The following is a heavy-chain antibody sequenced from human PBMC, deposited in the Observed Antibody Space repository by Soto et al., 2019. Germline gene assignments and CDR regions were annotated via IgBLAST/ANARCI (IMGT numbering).Heavy chain of an antibody. CDR2: NNHSGST. J-gene: IGHJ3*01. CDR1: GASFTGYY. V-gene: IGHV4-34*01. D-gene: IGHD3-9*01. CDR3: AGETSDYDFLAAPTTFDF. Sequence: SETLSLTCAVSGASFTGYYWNWVRQPPGKGLEWIGENNHSGSTDYNPSLMSRVTISVDTSKKQISLKLTSVTAADTAVYYCAGETSDYDFLAAPTTFDFWGQGTMVTVSS.